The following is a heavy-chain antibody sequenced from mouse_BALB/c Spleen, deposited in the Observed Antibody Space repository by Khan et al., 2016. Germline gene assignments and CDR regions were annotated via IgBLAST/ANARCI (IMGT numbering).Heavy chain of an antibody. D-gene: IGHD1-2*01. V-gene: IGHV1-82*01. Sequence: QVQLKQSGPELVKPGASVKISCKASGYAFSSSWMNWVKQRPGKGLEWIGRIYPGDGDTNYNGKFKGKATLTADKSSSTAYMQLSSLTSVDSAVYFCARGYGYGAMDYWGQGTSVTVPS. CDR3: ARGYGYGAMDY. J-gene: IGHJ4*01. CDR1: GYAFSSSW. CDR2: IYPGDGDT.